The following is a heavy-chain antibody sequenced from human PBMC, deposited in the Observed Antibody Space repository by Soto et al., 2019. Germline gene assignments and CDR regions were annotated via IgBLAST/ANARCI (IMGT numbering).Heavy chain of an antibody. CDR3: ATFMIVVVYDAFDI. D-gene: IGHD3-22*01. CDR1: GFTFSSYG. Sequence: QVQLVESGGGVVQPGRSLRLSCAASGFTFSSYGRHWVRQAPGKGLEWVAVISYDGSNKYYADSVKGRFTISRDNSKNTLYLQMNSLRAEDTAVYYCATFMIVVVYDAFDIWGQGTMVTVSS. J-gene: IGHJ3*02. CDR2: ISYDGSNK. V-gene: IGHV3-30*03.